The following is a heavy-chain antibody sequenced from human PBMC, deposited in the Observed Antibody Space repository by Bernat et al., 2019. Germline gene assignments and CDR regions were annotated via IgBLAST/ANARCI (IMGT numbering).Heavy chain of an antibody. Sequence: SGYIFTSYWIGWVRQIPGKGLEWMGIIYPDDSDTFYSPSFQGQVTISADKSIITVYLQWSSLKAADTAMYYCARRRDLSPDYWGQGTLV. D-gene: IGHD3-10*01. V-gene: IGHV5-51*01. CDR2: IYPDDSDT. CDR3: ARRRDLSPDY. J-gene: IGHJ4*02. CDR1: GYIFTSYW.